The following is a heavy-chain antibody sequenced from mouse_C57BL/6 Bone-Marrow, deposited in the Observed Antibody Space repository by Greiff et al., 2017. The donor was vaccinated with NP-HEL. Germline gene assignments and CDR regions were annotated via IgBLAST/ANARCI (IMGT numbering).Heavy chain of an antibody. D-gene: IGHD1-1*01. V-gene: IGHV1-72*01. CDR3: ARSEVITTVVATNSFAY. CDR2: IDPNSGGT. J-gene: IGHJ3*01. Sequence: VQLQQPGAELVKPGASVKLSCKASGYTFTSYWMHWVKQRPGRGLEWIGRIDPNSGGTKYNEKFKSKATLTVDKPSSTAYMQLSSLTSEDSAVYYCARSEVITTVVATNSFAYWGQGTLVTVSA. CDR1: GYTFTSYW.